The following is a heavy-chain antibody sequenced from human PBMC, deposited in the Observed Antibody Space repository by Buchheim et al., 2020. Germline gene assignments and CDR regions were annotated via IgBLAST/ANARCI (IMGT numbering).Heavy chain of an antibody. J-gene: IGHJ4*02. CDR1: GFTFSSYS. CDR3: ARDHYGTDY. V-gene: IGHV3-48*04. D-gene: IGHD4-17*01. Sequence: EVQLVESGGGLVQAGGSLRLSCAASGFTFSSYSMNWVRQAPGKGLEWNAYISSGSDTIYYADSVKGRFTISRDNAKNSLYLQMNSLRAEDTAVYYCARDHYGTDYWGQGTL. CDR2: ISSGSDTI.